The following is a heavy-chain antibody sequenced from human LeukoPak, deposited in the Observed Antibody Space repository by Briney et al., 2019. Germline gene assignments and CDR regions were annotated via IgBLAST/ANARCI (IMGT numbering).Heavy chain of an antibody. J-gene: IGHJ5*02. D-gene: IGHD3-22*01. V-gene: IGHV4-38-2*01. CDR3: ARGMDYYDSSGLFDP. CDR1: GGSFSGYY. Sequence: PSETLSLTCAVYGGSFSGYYWGWIRQPPGKGLEWIGSIYHSGSTYYNPSLKSRVTISVDTSKNQFSLKLSSVTAADTAVYYCARGMDYYDSSGLFDPWGQGTLVTVSS. CDR2: IYHSGST.